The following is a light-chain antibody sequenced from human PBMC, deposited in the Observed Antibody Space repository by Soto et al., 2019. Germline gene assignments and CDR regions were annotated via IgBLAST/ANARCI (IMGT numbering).Light chain of an antibody. J-gene: IGKJ1*01. Sequence: EIVMTQSPATLSVSPGETTRLSCRASQSINSDVAWYQQKPGQAPRLLIHGASTRATGVPDRFSGSGSGTDFTLTISRLEPEDFAVYHCQQYGSLSWTFGQGTKVDIK. CDR2: GAS. CDR1: QSINSD. V-gene: IGKV3D-15*01. CDR3: QQYGSLSWT.